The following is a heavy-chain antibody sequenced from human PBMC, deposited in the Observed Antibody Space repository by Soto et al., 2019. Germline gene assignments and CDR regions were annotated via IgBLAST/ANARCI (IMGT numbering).Heavy chain of an antibody. D-gene: IGHD2-21*01. Sequence: QVQLVQSGAEVKKPGSSVKVSCKASGGTFSSHGITWVRQAPGQGLEWMGGIIPMFGTPKYAQRLQGRVSITADKATTTAYRELSSLRAEDTAVYYCAIGSVVVMGAATGGLIYWGQGALVTVSS. J-gene: IGHJ4*02. CDR3: AIGSVVVMGAATGGLIY. CDR2: IIPMFGTP. CDR1: GGTFSSHG. V-gene: IGHV1-69*06.